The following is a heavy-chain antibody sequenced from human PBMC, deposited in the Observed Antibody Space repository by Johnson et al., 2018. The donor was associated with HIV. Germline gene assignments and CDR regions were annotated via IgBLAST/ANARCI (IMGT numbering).Heavy chain of an antibody. CDR2: ISYDGNNK. CDR1: GFTFSSYA. Sequence: QVQLVESGGGLVQPGRSLRLSCASSGFTFSSYAMHWVRQAPGKGLKWVAVISYDGNNKYYADSVKGRFTISRDNSKNTLYLQINSRRAEDTAVYYCARVSSSVTTARYGALEIWGQGTMVIVSS. CDR3: ARVSSSVTTARYGALEI. J-gene: IGHJ3*02. V-gene: IGHV3-30-3*01. D-gene: IGHD4-17*01.